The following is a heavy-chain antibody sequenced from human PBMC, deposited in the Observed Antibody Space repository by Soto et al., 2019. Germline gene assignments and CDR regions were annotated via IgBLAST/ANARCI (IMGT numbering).Heavy chain of an antibody. CDR2: IIPIFGTA. CDR1: GGTFSSYA. J-gene: IGHJ4*02. Sequence: SVKVSCKASGGTFSSYAISWVRQAPGQGLEWMGGIIPIFGTANYAQKFQGRVTITADKSTSTAYMELSSLRSEDTVVYYCAQDCSSTSCYSNWGQGTLVTVSS. V-gene: IGHV1-69*06. CDR3: AQDCSSTSCYSN. D-gene: IGHD2-2*02.